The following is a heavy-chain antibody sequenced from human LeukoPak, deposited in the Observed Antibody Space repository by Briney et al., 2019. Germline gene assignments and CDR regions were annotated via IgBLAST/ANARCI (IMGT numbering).Heavy chain of an antibody. D-gene: IGHD3-10*01. CDR1: GYTFTSYG. J-gene: IGHJ4*02. V-gene: IGHV1-18*01. CDR2: ISAYNGNT. CDR3: ARDGVYYGSGSYYTF. Sequence: ASVKVSCKASGYTFTSYGISWVRQAPGQGLEWMGWISAYNGNTNYAQKLQGRVTMTTDTSTSTAYMELRSLRSDDTAVYYCARDGVYYGSGSYYTFWGQGTLVTVSS.